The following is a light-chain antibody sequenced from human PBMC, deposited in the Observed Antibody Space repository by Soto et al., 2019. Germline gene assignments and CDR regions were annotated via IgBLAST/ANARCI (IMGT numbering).Light chain of an antibody. Sequence: DIQMTQSPSSLSAFVGDRVTITCQASQDISNYLNWYQQKPGKAPKLLIYDASNLETGVPSRFSGSGSGSDVTFTISSLQPEDIATYYCQQYNNLPITFGQGTRLEIK. J-gene: IGKJ5*01. V-gene: IGKV1-33*01. CDR1: QDISNY. CDR2: DAS. CDR3: QQYNNLPIT.